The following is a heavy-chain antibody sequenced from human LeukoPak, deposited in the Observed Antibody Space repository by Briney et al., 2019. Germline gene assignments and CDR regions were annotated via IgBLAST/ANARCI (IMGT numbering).Heavy chain of an antibody. CDR1: GFTFSNYA. D-gene: IGHD3-9*01. V-gene: IGHV3-23*01. Sequence: GGSLRLSCAASGFTFSNYAMSWVRQAPGKGLEWVSDITGSGGNTYYADSVKGRFTISRDNSKNTLYLQMNSLRAEDTAVYYCAKWGDYDVLTGYYVSDYWGQGTLVTVSS. CDR2: ITGSGGNT. J-gene: IGHJ4*02. CDR3: AKWGDYDVLTGYYVSDY.